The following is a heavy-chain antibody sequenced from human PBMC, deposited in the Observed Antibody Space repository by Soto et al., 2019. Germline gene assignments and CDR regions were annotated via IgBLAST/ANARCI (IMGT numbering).Heavy chain of an antibody. J-gene: IGHJ6*03. CDR1: GYTFTDYY. CDR2: INPTNSGT. V-gene: IGHV1-2*02. CDR3: ARGITSRLVFYYYYMDV. Sequence: QVQLVQSGAEVKKPGASVKVSCKASGYTFTDYYIHWVRQAPGQGLQWLGWINPTNSGTRYARSFQGRVTVTRDTSISTAYMELSSLRSDDTAVYYCARGITSRLVFYYYYMDVWGFGTTVTVFS.